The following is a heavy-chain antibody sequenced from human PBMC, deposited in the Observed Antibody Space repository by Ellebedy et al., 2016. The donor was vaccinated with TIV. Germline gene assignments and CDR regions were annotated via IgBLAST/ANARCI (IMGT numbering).Heavy chain of an antibody. V-gene: IGHV1-46*01. D-gene: IGHD3-9*01. Sequence: ASVKVSCKASGYTFTSYYMHWVRQPPRQGLEWMGIINPSGGSTSFAQKFQGRVTMTRDTSTSTVYIELSSLRSEDTAVYYCARNRDIWVPYYYYYYGMDVWGQGTTVTVSS. CDR3: ARNRDIWVPYYYYYYGMDV. CDR1: GYTFTSYY. J-gene: IGHJ6*02. CDR2: INPSGGST.